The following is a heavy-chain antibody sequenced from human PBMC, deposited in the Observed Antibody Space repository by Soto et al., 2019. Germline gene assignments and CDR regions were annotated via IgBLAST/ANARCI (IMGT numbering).Heavy chain of an antibody. V-gene: IGHV1-69*13. D-gene: IGHD3-10*01. Sequence: ASVKVSCKASGGTFSSYAISWVRQAPGQGLEWMGGIIPIFGTANYAQKFQGRVTITADESTSTAYMELSSLRYEDTAVYYCARSFYGTRYWYFDLWGRGTLVTVSS. J-gene: IGHJ2*01. CDR2: IIPIFGTA. CDR3: ARSFYGTRYWYFDL. CDR1: GGTFSSYA.